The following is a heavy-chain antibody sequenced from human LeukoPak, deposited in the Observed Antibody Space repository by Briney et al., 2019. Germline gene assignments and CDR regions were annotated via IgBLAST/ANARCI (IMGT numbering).Heavy chain of an antibody. V-gene: IGHV3-64*05. Sequence: GGSLRLSCSASGFTFSTYAMHWVRQAPGKGLEYVSGISSNGGSTNYASSVEGRFTISRDNSKNTLYFQMSSLRAEDTAVYYCVKLSSSVSPTIDYWGQGTLVTVSS. CDR1: GFTFSTYA. CDR2: ISSNGGST. CDR3: VKLSSSVSPTIDY. J-gene: IGHJ4*02. D-gene: IGHD6-13*01.